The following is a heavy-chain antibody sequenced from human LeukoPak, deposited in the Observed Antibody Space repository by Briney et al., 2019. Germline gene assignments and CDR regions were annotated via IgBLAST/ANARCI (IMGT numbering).Heavy chain of an antibody. J-gene: IGHJ5*02. CDR2: IDHGGST. CDR3: ARGRCSGGSCEVWFAP. D-gene: IGHD2-15*01. Sequence: SETLSLTCAVYGGSFSGYFWSWIRQPPGKGLAWIGEIDHGGSTNYNPSLKSRVTISVDTSKNHFSLRLNSVTAADTAVYYCARGRCSGGSCEVWFAPWGQGTLVTVSS. CDR1: GGSFSGYF. V-gene: IGHV4-34*01.